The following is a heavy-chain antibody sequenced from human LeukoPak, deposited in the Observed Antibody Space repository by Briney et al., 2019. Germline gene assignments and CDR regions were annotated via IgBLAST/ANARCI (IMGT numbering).Heavy chain of an antibody. Sequence: GGSLRLSCAASGFTFDDYAMHWVRQAPGKGLEWVSGISWNSGSIGYADSVKGRFTISRDNAKNSLYLQMNSLRAEDTALYYCAKALIAGAGPDGFDIWGQGTMVTVSS. D-gene: IGHD6-13*01. CDR2: ISWNSGSI. V-gene: IGHV3-9*01. CDR3: AKALIAGAGPDGFDI. CDR1: GFTFDDYA. J-gene: IGHJ3*02.